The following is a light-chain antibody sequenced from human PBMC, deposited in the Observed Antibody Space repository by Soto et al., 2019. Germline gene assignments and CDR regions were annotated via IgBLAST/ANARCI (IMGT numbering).Light chain of an antibody. V-gene: IGLV2-14*01. CDR1: SSDVGAYDH. J-gene: IGLJ2*01. CDR3: SSYTSRDTVI. CDR2: EVS. Sequence: QSVLTQPASVSGSPGQSITISCSGTSSDVGAYDHVSWYQQYPGKAPKFIIFEVSNRPSGISSRFSGSRSGNTASLTISRLQAEDEAYYYCSSYTSRDTVIFGGGTKVT.